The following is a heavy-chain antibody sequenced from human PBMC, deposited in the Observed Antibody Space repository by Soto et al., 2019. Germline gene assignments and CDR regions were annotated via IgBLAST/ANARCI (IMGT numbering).Heavy chain of an antibody. CDR3: ARDKITGLFDY. CDR2: INHSGST. CDR1: GGSFSGYY. D-gene: IGHD2-8*02. V-gene: IGHV4-34*01. Sequence: QVQLQQWGAGLWKPSETLSLTCAVYGGSFSGYYWTWNRQPPGTGLEWIGEINHSGSTNYNPSLKSRVTISVDTSKNQFSLKLTSVTAADTAVYYCARDKITGLFDYWGQGTLVTVSS. J-gene: IGHJ4*02.